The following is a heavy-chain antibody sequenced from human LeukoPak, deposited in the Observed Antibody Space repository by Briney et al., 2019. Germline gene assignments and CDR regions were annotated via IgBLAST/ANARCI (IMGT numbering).Heavy chain of an antibody. J-gene: IGHJ4*02. Sequence: GGCLRLSCAASGFTFSSYAMSWVRQAPGKGLEWGSLIYISGGSTYYADSVKGRFTISRDNYKDTLPLQINSLRGEDTAVYYCAKKAYSGSHYYFDYWGQGTLVTVSS. CDR1: GFTFSSYA. V-gene: IGHV3-23*01. CDR3: AKKAYSGSHYYFDY. D-gene: IGHD1-26*01. CDR2: IYISGGST.